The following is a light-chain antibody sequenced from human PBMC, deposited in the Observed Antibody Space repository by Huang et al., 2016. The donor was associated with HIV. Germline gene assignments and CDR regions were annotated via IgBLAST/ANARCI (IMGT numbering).Light chain of an antibody. CDR1: QSLQHESGHNY. Sequence: DIVMTQSPLSLPVTPGEPASISCRSNQSLQHESGHNYLDWYLQKPGQSPQLLIDLASTRASGVPDRVTGSGAGTDFTLLINKVEAQDVGVYFCMQALQTPYTFGRGTKLEI. CDR2: LAS. V-gene: IGKV2-28*01. CDR3: MQALQTPYT. J-gene: IGKJ2*01.